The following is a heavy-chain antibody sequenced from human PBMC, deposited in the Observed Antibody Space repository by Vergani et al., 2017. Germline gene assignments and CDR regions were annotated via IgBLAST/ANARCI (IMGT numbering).Heavy chain of an antibody. CDR2: VSGSSATP. J-gene: IGHJ4*02. CDR1: GFVFDEYA. Sequence: EVQLVTSGGGLVQPGGSLRLSCAASGFVFDEYALHWVRQAPGKGLEWVSSVSGSSATPYYADSVKGRFIISRDNSKNTLHLQMNSLRADDTAVYYCTKGSRGYTVYFFDYWGQGTLATVSS. D-gene: IGHD5/OR15-5a*01. V-gene: IGHV3-23*04. CDR3: TKGSRGYTVYFFDY.